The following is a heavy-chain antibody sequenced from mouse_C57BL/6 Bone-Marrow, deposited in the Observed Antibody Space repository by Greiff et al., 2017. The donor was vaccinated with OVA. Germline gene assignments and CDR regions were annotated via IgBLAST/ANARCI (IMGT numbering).Heavy chain of an antibody. CDR3: TTMRWYFDV. CDR2: IDPSDSET. J-gene: IGHJ1*03. Sequence: QVQLQESGAELVRPGSSVKLSCKASGYTFTSYWMHWVKQRPIQGLEWIGNIDPSDSETHYNQKFKDKATLTVDKSSSTAYMQLSSLTSEDSAVYYCTTMRWYFDVWGTGTTVTVSS. D-gene: IGHD2-4*01. CDR1: GYTFTSYW. V-gene: IGHV1-52*01.